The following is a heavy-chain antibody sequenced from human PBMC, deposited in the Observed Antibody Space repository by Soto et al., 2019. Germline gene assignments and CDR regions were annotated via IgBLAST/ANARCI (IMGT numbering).Heavy chain of an antibody. V-gene: IGHV4-59*01. CDR1: GGSISSYY. J-gene: IGHJ4*02. Sequence: SETLSLTCTVSGGSISSYYWSWIRQPPGKGLEWIGYIYYSGSTNYNPSLKSRVTISVDTSKNQFSLKLSSVTAADTAVYYCARLTTVTQVDYWGQGTLVTVSS. CDR3: ARLTTVTQVDY. CDR2: IYYSGST. D-gene: IGHD4-17*01.